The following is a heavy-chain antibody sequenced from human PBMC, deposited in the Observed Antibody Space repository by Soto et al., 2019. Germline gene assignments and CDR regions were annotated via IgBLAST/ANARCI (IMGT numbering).Heavy chain of an antibody. V-gene: IGHV3-30-3*01. Sequence: GGSLRLSCAASGLPFSSYAMHWVRKAPGKGLERVAVISYDGSNKYYADSVKGRFTISRDNSKNTLYLQMNSLRAEDTAVYYCARDRITMVRGVIMGYYYYYGMDVWGQGTTVTVSS. CDR1: GLPFSSYA. D-gene: IGHD3-10*01. CDR2: ISYDGSNK. CDR3: ARDRITMVRGVIMGYYYYYGMDV. J-gene: IGHJ6*02.